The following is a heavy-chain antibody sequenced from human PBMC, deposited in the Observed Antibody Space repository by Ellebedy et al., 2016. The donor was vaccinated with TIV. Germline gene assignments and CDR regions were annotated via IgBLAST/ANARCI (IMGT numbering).Heavy chain of an antibody. CDR2: IDPSDSYT. CDR3: ARRGLQFDYGMDV. V-gene: IGHV5-10-1*01. CDR1: GYSFTSYW. J-gene: IGHJ6*02. D-gene: IGHD4-11*01. Sequence: KVSXXGSGYSFTSYWIGWVRQMPGKGLEWMGRIDPSDSYTNYSPSFQGHVTISADKSISTAYLQWSSLKASDTAMYYCARRGLQFDYGMDVWGQGTTVTVSS.